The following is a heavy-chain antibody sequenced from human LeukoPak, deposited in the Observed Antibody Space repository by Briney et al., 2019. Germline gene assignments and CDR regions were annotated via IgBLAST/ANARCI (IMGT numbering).Heavy chain of an antibody. CDR3: AIEEGAYYGSGTYFDY. CDR1: GFTFSSSA. J-gene: IGHJ4*02. V-gene: IGHV3-23*01. CDR2: ISGSGGST. Sequence: PGGSLRLSCAASGFTFSSSAMSWVRQAPGKGLEWVSSISGSGGSTYYADSVKGRFTISRDNSKNTLYLQMNSLRAEDTAVYYCAIEEGAYYGSGTYFDYWGRGTLVTVSS. D-gene: IGHD3-10*01.